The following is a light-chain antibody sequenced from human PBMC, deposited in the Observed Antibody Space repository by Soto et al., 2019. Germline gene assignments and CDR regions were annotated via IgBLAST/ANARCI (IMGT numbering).Light chain of an antibody. CDR3: QQYNSWPPLT. Sequence: EIVMTQSPATLSVSPGERATLSCRASQSISTNLVWYQQKPGQAPRLLISGASTRATGIPARFSGSGSGTEFTLTISSLQSEDFAVYYCQQYNSWPPLTFGGGTKVEIK. J-gene: IGKJ4*01. CDR1: QSISTN. V-gene: IGKV3-15*01. CDR2: GAS.